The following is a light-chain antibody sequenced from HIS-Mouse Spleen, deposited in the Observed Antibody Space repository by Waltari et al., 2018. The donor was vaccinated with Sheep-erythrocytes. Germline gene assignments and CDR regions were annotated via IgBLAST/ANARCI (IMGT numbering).Light chain of an antibody. CDR1: SRDVGSYNR. J-gene: IGLJ3*02. V-gene: IGLV2-18*02. CDR2: EVS. Sequence: QSALTQPPSVSGSPGQSVTISCTGTSRDVGSYNRVSWYQQPPGTAPKLMIYEVSKPPSGVPDRFSGSKAGNTASLTISGLQAEDEADYYCSSYTSSSTLVFGGGTKLTVL. CDR3: SSYTSSSTLV.